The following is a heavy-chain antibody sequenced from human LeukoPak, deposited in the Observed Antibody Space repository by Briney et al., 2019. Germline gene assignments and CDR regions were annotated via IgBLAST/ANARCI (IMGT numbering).Heavy chain of an antibody. CDR2: ISAYNGNT. D-gene: IGHD3-22*01. CDR3: ATVDSSGYYGLDY. J-gene: IGHJ4*02. Sequence: ASVKVSCKASGYTFTSYGISWVRQAPGQGLEWMGWISAYNGNTNYAQKFQGRVTMTEDTSTDTAYMELSSLRSEDTAVYYCATVDSSGYYGLDYWGQGTLVTVSS. V-gene: IGHV1-18*01. CDR1: GYTFTSYG.